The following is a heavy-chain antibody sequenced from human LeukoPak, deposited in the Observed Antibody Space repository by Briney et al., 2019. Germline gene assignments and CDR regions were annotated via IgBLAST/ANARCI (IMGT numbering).Heavy chain of an antibody. CDR1: GFTFSTFA. D-gene: IGHD2-2*01. J-gene: IGHJ4*02. CDR2: IFPSGGEI. V-gene: IGHV3-23*01. Sequence: GGSLRLSCAASGFTFSTFAMIWVRQPPGKGLEWVSSIFPSGGEIHYADSVRGRFTISRDNSKSTLSLQMNSLRAEDTAVYYCARVSSSTSSTFDYWGQGTLVTVSS. CDR3: ARVSSSTSSTFDY.